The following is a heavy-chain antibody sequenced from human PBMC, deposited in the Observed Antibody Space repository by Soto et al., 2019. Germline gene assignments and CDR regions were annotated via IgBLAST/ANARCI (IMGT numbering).Heavy chain of an antibody. J-gene: IGHJ4*02. CDR3: ASDGSIAARYPFDY. V-gene: IGHV4-34*01. Sequence: PSETLSLTCAVYGGSLSGYYWSWIRQPPGKGLEWIGEINHSGSTNYNPSLKSRVTISVDTSKNQFSLKLSSVTAADTAVYYCASDGSIAARYPFDYWGQGTLVTVSS. CDR1: GGSLSGYY. D-gene: IGHD6-6*01. CDR2: INHSGST.